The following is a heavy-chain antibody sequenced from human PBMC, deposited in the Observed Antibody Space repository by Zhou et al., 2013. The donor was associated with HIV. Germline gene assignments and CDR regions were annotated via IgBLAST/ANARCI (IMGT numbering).Heavy chain of an antibody. V-gene: IGHV1-2*02. CDR3: ASYGPGYNWMYS. J-gene: IGHJ4*02. D-gene: IGHD1-20*01. CDR2: ILPNTDAT. CDR1: EYSFSIYY. Sequence: QVELVQSGTEVKKPGASVKLSCKTEYSFSIYYMHWVRQAPGQGLEWMGWILPNTDATKYAPRFQGRVTMTRDTSISTIYMELRGLRSDDTALYFCASYGPGYNWMYSWGQGTLVTVSS.